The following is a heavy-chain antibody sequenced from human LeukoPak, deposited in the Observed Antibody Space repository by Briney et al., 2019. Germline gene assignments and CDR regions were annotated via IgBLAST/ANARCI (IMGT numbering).Heavy chain of an antibody. Sequence: SETLTLTCAVYGGSFSGYYWSWIRKPPGKGLEWIGEINHSGSPNYNPSLKSRVTISVDTSKSQFSLKLSSVTAADTAVYYCARGPIVVVPAAIGYYYYGMDVWGKGTTVTVSS. V-gene: IGHV4-34*01. CDR2: INHSGSP. D-gene: IGHD2-2*01. J-gene: IGHJ6*04. CDR3: ARGPIVVVPAAIGYYYYGMDV. CDR1: GGSFSGYY.